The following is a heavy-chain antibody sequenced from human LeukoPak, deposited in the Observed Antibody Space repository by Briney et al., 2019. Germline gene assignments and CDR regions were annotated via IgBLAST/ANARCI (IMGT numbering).Heavy chain of an antibody. CDR1: GGTFSSYA. V-gene: IGHV1-2*07. Sequence: ASVKVSCKASGGTFSSYAISWVRQAPGQGLEWMGWINPNSGGTNYAHRFLGRVAMTRDTSISTAYMELSRLRSDDTAVYYCARSPLGSYHSGFDYWGQGTLVTVSS. CDR3: ARSPLGSYHSGFDY. CDR2: INPNSGGT. J-gene: IGHJ4*02. D-gene: IGHD3-10*01.